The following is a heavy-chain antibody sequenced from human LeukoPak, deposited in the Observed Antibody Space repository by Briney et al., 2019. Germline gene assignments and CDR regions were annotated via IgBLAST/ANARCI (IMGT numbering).Heavy chain of an antibody. D-gene: IGHD6-19*01. Sequence: GASVKVSCKASGYTFTSYYMHWVRQAPGQGLEWMGIINPSGGSTSYAQKFQGRVTMTRDTSTSTVYMELSSLRSEDMAVYYCARGDGYSSGWYAAGLDYWGQGTLVTVSS. CDR2: INPSGGST. J-gene: IGHJ4*02. V-gene: IGHV1-46*01. CDR3: ARGDGYSSGWYAAGLDY. CDR1: GYTFTSYY.